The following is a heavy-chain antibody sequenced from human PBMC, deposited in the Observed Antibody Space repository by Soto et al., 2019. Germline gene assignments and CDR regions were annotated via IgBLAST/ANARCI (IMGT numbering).Heavy chain of an antibody. D-gene: IGHD2-2*03. CDR1: GGTFSSYA. Sequence: ASVKVSCKASGGTFSSYAISWVRQAPGQGLEWMGGIIPIFGTASYAQKFQGRVTITADESTSTAYMELSSLRSEDTAVYYCANDPGYCSSTSCSVPDSYYYYGMDVWGQGTTVTVSS. V-gene: IGHV1-69*13. J-gene: IGHJ6*02. CDR3: ANDPGYCSSTSCSVPDSYYYYGMDV. CDR2: IIPIFGTA.